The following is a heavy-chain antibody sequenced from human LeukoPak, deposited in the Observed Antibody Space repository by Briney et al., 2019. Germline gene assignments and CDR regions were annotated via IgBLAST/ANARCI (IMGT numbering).Heavy chain of an antibody. CDR1: GYTFTSYG. CDR2: ISVYNGNT. J-gene: IGHJ6*03. D-gene: IGHD6-13*01. CDR3: ARGNRDIAAVGTKKHSYFMDV. V-gene: IGHV1-18*01. Sequence: GASVKVSCKASGYTFTSYGISWVRQAPGQGLEWMGWISVYNGNTNYAQKLQGRVAMTTDTSTSTAYMELRSLRSDDTAVYYCARGNRDIAAVGTKKHSYFMDVWAKGPRSPSP.